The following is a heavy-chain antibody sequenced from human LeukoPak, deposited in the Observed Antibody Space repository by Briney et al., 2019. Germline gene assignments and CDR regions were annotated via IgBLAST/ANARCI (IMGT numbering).Heavy chain of an antibody. D-gene: IGHD2-15*01. J-gene: IGHJ6*02. CDR1: GYTFTSYD. CDR3: ARGREPYCSGGSCYFRTYYYGMDV. CDR2: MSPNSGNT. Sequence: ASVKVSCKASGYTFTSYDINWVRQATGQGLEWMGWMSPNSGNTGYAQKFQGRVTMTRDTSISTAYMELSSLRSEDTAVYYCARGREPYCSGGSCYFRTYYYGMDVWGQGTTVTVSS. V-gene: IGHV1-8*01.